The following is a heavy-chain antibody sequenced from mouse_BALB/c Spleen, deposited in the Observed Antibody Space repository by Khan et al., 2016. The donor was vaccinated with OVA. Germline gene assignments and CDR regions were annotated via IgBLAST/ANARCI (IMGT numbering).Heavy chain of an antibody. Sequence: VEPVVSGPGLVAPSQSLSITCTVSGFSLSNYGIHWVRQPPGKGLEWLGVIWTGGITNYNSALMSCLIISKDNSKSQVFLKMNRLQTDDAAIYYCARSYDYDVWGFAYWGQGTLVTVST. D-gene: IGHD2-4*01. J-gene: IGHJ3*01. CDR1: GFSLSNYG. CDR3: ARSYDYDVWGFAY. CDR2: IWTGGIT. V-gene: IGHV2-9*02.